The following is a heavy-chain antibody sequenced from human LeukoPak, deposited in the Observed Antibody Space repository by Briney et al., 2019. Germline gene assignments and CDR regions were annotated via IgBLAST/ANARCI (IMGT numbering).Heavy chain of an antibody. V-gene: IGHV1-69*13. J-gene: IGHJ4*02. CDR1: GGTFSSYA. Sequence: SVKVSCKASGGTFSSYAISWVRQAPGQGLEWMGGIIPIFGTANYAQKFQGRVTITADESTSTAYMELSSLRSEDTAVYYCASPLRYYYDSSGSFDYWGQGTLVTVSS. CDR3: ASPLRYYYDSSGSFDY. D-gene: IGHD3-22*01. CDR2: IIPIFGTA.